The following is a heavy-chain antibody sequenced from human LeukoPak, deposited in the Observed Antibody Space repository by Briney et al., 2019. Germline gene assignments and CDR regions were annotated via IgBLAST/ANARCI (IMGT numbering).Heavy chain of an antibody. V-gene: IGHV1-18*01. CDR3: ARPQRRAITMVRGVNGRDYWYFDL. CDR2: ISAYNGNT. D-gene: IGHD3-10*01. CDR1: GYTFTSYG. Sequence: ASVKVSCKASGYTFTSYGISWVRQAPGQGLEWMGWISAYNGNTNYAQKLQGRVTMTTDTSTSTAYMELRSLRSDDTAIYFCARPQRRAITMVRGVNGRDYWYFDLWGRGTLVTVSS. J-gene: IGHJ2*01.